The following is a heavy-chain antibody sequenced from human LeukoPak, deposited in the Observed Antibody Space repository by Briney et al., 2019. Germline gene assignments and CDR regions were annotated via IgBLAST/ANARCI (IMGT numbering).Heavy chain of an antibody. CDR2: VDHSGST. D-gene: IGHD3-10*01. Sequence: SETLSLTCAVYGGSFSDKHWSWIRQTPGKGLEWIGEVDHSGSTNYSPSLKSRVTISVDTSTNQFSLKLSSVTAADTAVYYCASVVRGVIGNYYYYYMDVWGKGTTVIVSS. CDR3: ASVVRGVIGNYYYYYMDV. J-gene: IGHJ6*03. V-gene: IGHV4-34*01. CDR1: GGSFSDKH.